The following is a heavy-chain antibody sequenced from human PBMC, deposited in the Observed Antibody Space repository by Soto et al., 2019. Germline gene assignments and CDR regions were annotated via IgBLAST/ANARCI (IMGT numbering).Heavy chain of an antibody. CDR3: ARRGDYGGPAIDY. Sequence: QVQLVQSGAEVKKPGASVKVSCKASGYTFTSYYMHWVRQAPGQGLEWMGIINPSGGSTSYAQKLQGSVTKTRDTSTITVYMARSSPGSEDTAEYYCARRGDYGGPAIDYWGQGTLVTVSS. J-gene: IGHJ4*02. D-gene: IGHD4-17*01. CDR1: GYTFTSYY. CDR2: INPSGGST. V-gene: IGHV1-46*03.